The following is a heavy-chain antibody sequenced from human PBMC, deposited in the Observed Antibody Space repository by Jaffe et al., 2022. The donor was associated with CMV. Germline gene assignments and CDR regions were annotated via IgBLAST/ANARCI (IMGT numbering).Heavy chain of an antibody. V-gene: IGHV3-9*01. CDR3: AKDIPPATDSSSFIVGGFDY. CDR1: GFTFDDYA. CDR2: ISWNSGSI. D-gene: IGHD6-13*01. Sequence: EVQLVESGGGLVQPGRSLRLSCAASGFTFDDYAMHWVRQAPGKGLEWVSGISWNSGSIGYADSVKGRFTISRDNAKNSLYLQMNSLRAEDTALYYCAKDIPPATDSSSFIVGGFDYWGQGTLVTVSS. J-gene: IGHJ4*02.